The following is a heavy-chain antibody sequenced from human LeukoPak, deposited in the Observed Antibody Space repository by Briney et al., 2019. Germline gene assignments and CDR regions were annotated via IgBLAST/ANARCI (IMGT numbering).Heavy chain of an antibody. CDR3: ARANGDRSFYYGMDV. J-gene: IGHJ6*02. CDR2: IYYSGST. CDR1: GGSISSYY. V-gene: IGHV4-59*01. D-gene: IGHD4-17*01. Sequence: PSETLSLTCTASGGSISSYYWSWIRQPPGKGLEWIGYIYYSGSTNYNPSLKSRVTISVDTSKNQFSLKLSSVTAADTAVYYCARANGDRSFYYGMDVWGQGTTVTVSS.